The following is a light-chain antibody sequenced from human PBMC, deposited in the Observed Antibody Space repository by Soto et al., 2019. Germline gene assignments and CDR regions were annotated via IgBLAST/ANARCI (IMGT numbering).Light chain of an antibody. CDR3: SSFTSSTAVV. J-gene: IGLJ2*01. CDR2: QVT. CDR1: SSDVGGYNY. V-gene: IGLV2-14*01. Sequence: QSVLTQPASVSGSPGQSITISCTGTSSDVGGYNYVSWYQHHPGKAPKLMISQVTNRPSGVSNRFSGSKSGNTASLTISGLQAEDEADYYCSSFTSSTAVVFGGGIKLTVL.